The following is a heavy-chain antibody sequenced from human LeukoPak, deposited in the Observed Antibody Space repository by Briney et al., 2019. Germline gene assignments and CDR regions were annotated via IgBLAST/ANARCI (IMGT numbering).Heavy chain of an antibody. CDR1: GGSISSSSNY. J-gene: IGHJ5*02. CDR2: IYYTGST. V-gene: IGHV4-39*07. CDR3: ARGGRDIVVVPAAISVGNWFDP. D-gene: IGHD2-2*01. Sequence: SETLSLTCTVSGGSISSSSNYWGWIRQPPGKGLEWIGSIYYTGSTYYNPSLKSRVTISVDTSKNQFSLKLSSVTPADTAVYYCARGGRDIVVVPAAISVGNWFDPWGQGTLVTVSS.